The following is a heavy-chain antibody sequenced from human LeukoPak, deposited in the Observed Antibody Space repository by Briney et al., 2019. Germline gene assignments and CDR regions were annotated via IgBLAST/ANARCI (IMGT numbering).Heavy chain of an antibody. Sequence: ASVKVSCKASGYTFTGYYMHWVRQAPGQGLEWMGWINPNSGGTNYAQKFQGRVTMTRDTSNSTAYMELSRLRSDDTAVYYCARVPYGPYGMDVWGQGTTVTVSS. CDR1: GYTFTGYY. CDR2: INPNSGGT. D-gene: IGHD3-10*01. CDR3: ARVPYGPYGMDV. V-gene: IGHV1-2*02. J-gene: IGHJ6*02.